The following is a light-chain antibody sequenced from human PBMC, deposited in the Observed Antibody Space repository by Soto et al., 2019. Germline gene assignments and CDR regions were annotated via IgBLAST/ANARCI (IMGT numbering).Light chain of an antibody. CDR3: SAWDDSLNGFVV. CDR1: SSNIGSNT. V-gene: IGLV1-44*01. J-gene: IGLJ2*01. CDR2: SNN. Sequence: QSVLTQPPSASGTPGQRVTISCSGSSSNIGSNTVNWYQQLPGTAPKLLIYSNNHRPSGVPDRFSGSKSGTSASLAISGLQSEDEAEYYCSAWDDSLNGFVVFGGGTKLTVL.